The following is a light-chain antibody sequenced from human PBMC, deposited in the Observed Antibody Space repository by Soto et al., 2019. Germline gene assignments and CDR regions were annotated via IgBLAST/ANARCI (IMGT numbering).Light chain of an antibody. CDR1: SSDVGGYNY. CDR2: DVS. V-gene: IGLV2-14*03. J-gene: IGLJ1*01. Sequence: QCVLPRPASVSGSPGESITISCTGTSSDVGGYNYVSWYQHHPGKAPKLIIFDVSNRPSGVSNPFSGSKSGNTASLTISGLQPEDEADYYCSSYTTSNTRQIVFGTGTKVTVL. CDR3: SSYTTSNTRQIV.